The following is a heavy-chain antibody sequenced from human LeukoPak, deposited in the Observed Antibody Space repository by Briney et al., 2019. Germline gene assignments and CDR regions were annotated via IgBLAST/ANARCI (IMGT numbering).Heavy chain of an antibody. D-gene: IGHD3-22*01. CDR3: VLNYYDSSGAFDY. CDR1: GFSLSTSEMR. V-gene: IGHV2-70*04. Sequence: SGPTLVNPTQTLTLTCTFSGFSLSTSEMRASWIRQPPGKALEWLARIDWDDDKFYSTSLKTRLTISKDTSKNQVVLTMTNMDPVDTATYYCVLNYYDSSGAFDYWGQGTLVTVSS. J-gene: IGHJ4*02. CDR2: IDWDDDK.